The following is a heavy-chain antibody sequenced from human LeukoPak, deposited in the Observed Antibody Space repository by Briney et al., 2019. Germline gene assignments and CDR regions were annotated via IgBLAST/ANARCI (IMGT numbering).Heavy chain of an antibody. Sequence: GGSLRLSCVASGFNFRNLWMSWVRQAPGKGLEWVANINQLGSENDYVDSVKGRFIIFRDNDQKSLFLQMNSLRAEDTAVYYCASDRGALDIWGEGTMVAVSS. CDR3: ASDRGALDI. J-gene: IGHJ3*02. CDR2: INQLGSEN. CDR1: GFNFRNLW. D-gene: IGHD1-26*01. V-gene: IGHV3-7*05.